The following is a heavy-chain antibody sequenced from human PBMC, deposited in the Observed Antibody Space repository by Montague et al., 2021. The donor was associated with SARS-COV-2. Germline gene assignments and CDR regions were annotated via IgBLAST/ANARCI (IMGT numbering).Heavy chain of an antibody. CDR3: AGTYYDFWSGFIHYYYMDV. V-gene: IGHV4-59*01. Sequence: SETLSLTCTVSNVSINNYSRGWIRQAPGKGLEWIGHIYYSGSTNYNPSLKSRVTISVDTSKNQFSLKLSSVTAADTAVYYCAGTYYDFWSGFIHYYYMDVWGKGTTVTVSS. CDR1: NVSINNYS. CDR2: IYYSGST. D-gene: IGHD3-3*01. J-gene: IGHJ6*03.